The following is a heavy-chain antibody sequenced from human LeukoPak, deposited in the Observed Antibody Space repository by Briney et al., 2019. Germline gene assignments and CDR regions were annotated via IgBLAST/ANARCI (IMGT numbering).Heavy chain of an antibody. CDR1: GYTFTRYG. Sequence: SSVRVCCKASGYTFTRYGISCVREAPGQGLEWMGWIGAYNGNTNYAQKIKGTVTMTTDTSTSTAYMQLRSLRSDDTAVYYSARDLRASKLPSKYNWFDPWGQGTLVTVSS. D-gene: IGHD3-3*01. CDR2: IGAYNGNT. CDR3: ARDLRASKLPSKYNWFDP. V-gene: IGHV1-18*01. J-gene: IGHJ5*02.